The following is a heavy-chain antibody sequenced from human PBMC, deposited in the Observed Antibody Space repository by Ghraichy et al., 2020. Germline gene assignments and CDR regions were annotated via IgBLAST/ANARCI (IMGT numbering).Heavy chain of an antibody. CDR3: ARDRPYDYGGNSRPGDAFDI. CDR2: FSSSSSYT. CDR1: GFTFSYYY. V-gene: IGHV3-11*06. J-gene: IGHJ3*02. Sequence: GSLNISCAASGFTFSYYYMSWIRQAPGKGLEWVSYFSSSSSYTNYADSVKGRFTISRDNAKNSLYLQMNSLRAEDTAVYYCARDRPYDYGGNSRPGDAFDIWGQGTMVTVSS. D-gene: IGHD4-23*01.